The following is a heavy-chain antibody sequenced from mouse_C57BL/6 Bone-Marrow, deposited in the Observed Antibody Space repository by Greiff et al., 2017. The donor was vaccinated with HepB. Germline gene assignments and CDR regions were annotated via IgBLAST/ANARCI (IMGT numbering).Heavy chain of an antibody. Sequence: QVQLKQPGAELVKPGASVKLSCKASGYTFTSYWMHWVKQRPGRGLEWIGRIDPNSGGTKYNEKFKSKATLTVDKPSSTAYMQLSSLTSEDSAVYYCAREGYYSNYDYAMDYWGQGTSVTVSS. D-gene: IGHD2-5*01. CDR1: GYTFTSYW. CDR3: AREGYYSNYDYAMDY. V-gene: IGHV1-72*01. CDR2: IDPNSGGT. J-gene: IGHJ4*01.